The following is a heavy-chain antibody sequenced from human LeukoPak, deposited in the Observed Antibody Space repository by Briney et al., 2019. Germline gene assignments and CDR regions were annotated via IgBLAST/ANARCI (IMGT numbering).Heavy chain of an antibody. J-gene: IGHJ5*02. D-gene: IGHD2-2*01. CDR1: GGTFSSYA. Sequence: ASVKVSCKASGGTFSSYAISWVRQAPGQGLEWMAGIIPIFGTANYAQRFQGRVTINMDESTTTAYMELSSLRSEDKAVYYCARGLGGYCSGTSCYLAGWFDPWGQGTLVTVSS. CDR3: ARGLGGYCSGTSCYLAGWFDP. CDR2: IIPIFGTA. V-gene: IGHV1-69*05.